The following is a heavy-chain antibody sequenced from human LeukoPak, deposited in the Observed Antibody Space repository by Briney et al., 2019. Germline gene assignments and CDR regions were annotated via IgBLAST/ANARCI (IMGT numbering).Heavy chain of an antibody. V-gene: IGHV3-23*01. CDR2: ISGSGGST. D-gene: IGHD6-13*01. CDR3: AKDRVYSSSYFYYFDY. J-gene: IGHJ4*02. CDR1: GFTFSSYG. Sequence: GGSLRLSCAASGFTFSSYGMSWVRQAPGKGLEWVSAISGSGGSTYYADSVKGRFTISRDNSKSTLYLQMNSLRAEDTAVYYCAKDRVYSSSYFYYFDYWGQGTLVTVSS.